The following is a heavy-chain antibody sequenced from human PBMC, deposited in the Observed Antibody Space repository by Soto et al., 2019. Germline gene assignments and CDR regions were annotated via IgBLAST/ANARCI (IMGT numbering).Heavy chain of an antibody. Sequence: GESLKISCKGSGYNFAGYWGAWVRQMPGKGLELMAIIYPSDSDTRYRPSFQGQVTISADKSISSAYLQWSSLRASDTAMYYCARGGVSTRTFDYWGQGTPVTVSS. J-gene: IGHJ4*02. CDR3: ARGGVSTRTFDY. CDR2: IYPSDSDT. CDR1: GYNFAGYW. V-gene: IGHV5-51*01. D-gene: IGHD3-3*01.